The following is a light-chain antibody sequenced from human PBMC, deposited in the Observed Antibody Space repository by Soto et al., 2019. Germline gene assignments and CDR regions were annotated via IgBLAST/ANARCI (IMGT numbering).Light chain of an antibody. CDR1: QTISNY. Sequence: DIQMTQSPSSLSASLGDRVTITCRASQTISNYLNWYQQKSGRAPELLVYAVSNLQSGVPSRFTGSGSGTHFTLTISGLEPADFATYFCQQSYNTPITFGQGTPLEIK. V-gene: IGKV1-39*01. CDR2: AVS. J-gene: IGKJ5*01. CDR3: QQSYNTPIT.